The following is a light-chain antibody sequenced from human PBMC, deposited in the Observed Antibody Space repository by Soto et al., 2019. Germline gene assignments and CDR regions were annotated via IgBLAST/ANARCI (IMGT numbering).Light chain of an antibody. V-gene: IGLV1-44*01. J-gene: IGLJ3*02. CDR3: AAWDGSLNGWV. CDR1: SSNIGSNT. CDR2: SNV. Sequence: QSVLTQAPSVSGTPGQRVTISCSGSSSNIGSNTVSWYQQVPGTAPKVLIYSNVQRPSGVPDRFSGSKSGTSASLAIGGLQSEDEADYYCAAWDGSLNGWVFGGGTKATVL.